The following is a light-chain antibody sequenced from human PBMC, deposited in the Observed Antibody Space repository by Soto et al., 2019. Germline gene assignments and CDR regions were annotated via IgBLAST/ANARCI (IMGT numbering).Light chain of an antibody. CDR3: SSYAGSNNFG. CDR1: SSDVGYYDY. CDR2: EVT. V-gene: IGLV2-8*01. J-gene: IGLJ1*01. Sequence: QSALTQPPSASGFPGQSVTISCTGTSSDVGYYDYVSWYQQHPGKAPKLVIYEVTKRPSGVPDRVSASKSGNTASLTVSGLRAEDEADYYCSSYAGSNNFGVGSGTKVTVL.